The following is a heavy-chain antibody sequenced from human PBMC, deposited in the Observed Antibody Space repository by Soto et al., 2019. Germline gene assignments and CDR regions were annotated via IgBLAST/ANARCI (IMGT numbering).Heavy chain of an antibody. D-gene: IGHD2-2*01. Sequence: GAAVKVSCKASGYTFTSYYMHWVRQAPGQGLEWMGIINPSGGSTSYAQKFQGRVTMTRDTSTSTVYMELSSLRSEDTAVYYCARNPNRPKLGYCISTSCYYLDYYGMDVWGQGTTVTVSS. V-gene: IGHV1-46*01. J-gene: IGHJ6*02. CDR2: INPSGGST. CDR1: GYTFTSYY. CDR3: ARNPNRPKLGYCISTSCYYLDYYGMDV.